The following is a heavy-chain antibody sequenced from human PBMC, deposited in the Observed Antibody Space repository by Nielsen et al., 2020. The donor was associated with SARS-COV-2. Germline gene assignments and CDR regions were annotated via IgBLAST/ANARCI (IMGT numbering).Heavy chain of an antibody. J-gene: IGHJ5*02. CDR3: AREGGRGGFDP. V-gene: IGHV4-59*01. CDR2: IYYSGST. D-gene: IGHD3-10*01. Sequence: SETLSLTCTVSGGSISSYYWSWIRQPPGKGLEWIGSIYYSGSTNYNPSLKTRVTISVDTSKNQFSLKLSFVTAADTAVYYCAREGGRGGFDPWGQGTLVTVSS. CDR1: GGSISSYY.